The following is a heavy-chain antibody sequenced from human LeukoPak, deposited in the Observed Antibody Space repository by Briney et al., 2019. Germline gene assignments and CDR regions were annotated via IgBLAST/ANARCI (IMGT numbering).Heavy chain of an antibody. CDR3: ARGLVTMVRGVMSYYYYYMDV. J-gene: IGHJ6*03. Sequence: ASVKVSCKASGYPFTSYDINWVRHATGQGLEWMGWMNPNSGNTGYAQKFQGRVTMTRNTSISTAYMELSSLRSEDTAVYYCARGLVTMVRGVMSYYYYYMDVWGKGTTVTISS. V-gene: IGHV1-8*01. CDR2: MNPNSGNT. D-gene: IGHD3-10*01. CDR1: GYPFTSYD.